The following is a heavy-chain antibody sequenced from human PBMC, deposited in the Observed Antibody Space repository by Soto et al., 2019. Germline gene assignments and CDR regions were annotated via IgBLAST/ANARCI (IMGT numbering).Heavy chain of an antibody. CDR1: GYTFTGYY. CDR3: ASGSIGGATRHYYYGMDV. J-gene: IGHJ6*02. Sequence: ASVKVSCKASGYTFTGYYMHWVRQAPGQGLEWMGWINPNSGGTNYAQKFQGWVTMTRDTSISTAYMELSRLRSDDTAVYYCASGSIGGATRHYYYGMDVWGQGTTVTVSS. D-gene: IGHD1-26*01. CDR2: INPNSGGT. V-gene: IGHV1-2*04.